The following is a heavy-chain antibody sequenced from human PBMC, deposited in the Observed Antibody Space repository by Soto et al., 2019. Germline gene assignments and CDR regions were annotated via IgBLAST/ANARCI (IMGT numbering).Heavy chain of an antibody. J-gene: IGHJ6*03. D-gene: IGHD6-13*01. CDR3: ARDHWAAAGPYYYYYMDV. CDR1: GFTFSSYS. V-gene: IGHV3-21*01. CDR2: ISSSSSYI. Sequence: PGGSLRLSCAASGFTFSSYSMNWVRQAPGKGLEWVSSISSSSSYIYYADSVKGRFTISRDNAKNSLYLQMNSLRAEDTAVYYCARDHWAAAGPYYYYYMDVWGKGTTVTVSS.